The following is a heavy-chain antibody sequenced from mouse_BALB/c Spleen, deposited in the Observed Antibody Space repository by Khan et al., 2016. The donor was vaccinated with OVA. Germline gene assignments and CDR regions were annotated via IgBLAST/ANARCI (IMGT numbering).Heavy chain of an antibody. V-gene: IGHV1-4*01. CDR3: ARGTYYAMDY. J-gene: IGHJ4*01. CDR2: INPSSGYT. CDR1: GYTFTSYT. Sequence: QVQLKASGAELARPGASVKMSCKASGYTFTSYTMHWVKQRPGQGLEWIGYINPSSGYTNYNQKFKDKATLTADKSSSTAYMQLSSLTSEDSAVYYCARGTYYAMDYWGQGTSVTVSS. D-gene: IGHD3-3*01.